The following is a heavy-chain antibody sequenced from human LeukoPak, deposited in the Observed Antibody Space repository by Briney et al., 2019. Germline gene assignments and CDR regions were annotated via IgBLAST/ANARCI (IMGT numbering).Heavy chain of an antibody. CDR3: ARVPLYSSGWYTLGY. V-gene: IGHV3-74*01. CDR2: INSDGSSI. CDR1: GFTFSSYW. Sequence: GGSLGLSCAASGFTFSSYWMHWVRQGPGKGLVWVSRINSDGSSINYTDSVKGRFTISRDNAKNTLYPQMNSLRAEDTAVYYCARVPLYSSGWYTLGYWGQGTLVTVSS. J-gene: IGHJ4*02. D-gene: IGHD6-19*01.